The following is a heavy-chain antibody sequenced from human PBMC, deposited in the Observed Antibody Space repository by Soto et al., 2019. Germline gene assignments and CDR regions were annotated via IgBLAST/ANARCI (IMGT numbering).Heavy chain of an antibody. CDR3: AKDGTFSSISLYYFDY. Sequence: VQLLESGGGLVQPGGSLRLSCAASGFTFSPYAMSWVRQAPGKGLEWVSAISGSGGSSYYAATVKGRFTISRDDSKNTLCLQMNSLRAEDTAVYYCAKDGTFSSISLYYFDYWGQGTLVTVSS. CDR2: ISGSGGSS. D-gene: IGHD3-3*02. J-gene: IGHJ4*02. CDR1: GFTFSPYA. V-gene: IGHV3-23*01.